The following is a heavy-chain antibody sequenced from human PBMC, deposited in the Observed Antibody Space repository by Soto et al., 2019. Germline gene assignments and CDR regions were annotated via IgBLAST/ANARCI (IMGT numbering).Heavy chain of an antibody. J-gene: IGHJ4*01. Sequence: GGSLRLSCAASGFTFSNAWINWVRQAPGKGLGWVGRIKSKTDGGTTDYAEPVKGRFAISRDDSNNMVYLQINSLKIEYTAFYYCTTDSYSTIIIVRFDYWGHGTLVTVSS. V-gene: IGHV3-15*07. CDR1: GFTFSNAW. CDR2: IKSKTDGGTT. CDR3: TTDSYSTIIIVRFDY. D-gene: IGHD3-22*01.